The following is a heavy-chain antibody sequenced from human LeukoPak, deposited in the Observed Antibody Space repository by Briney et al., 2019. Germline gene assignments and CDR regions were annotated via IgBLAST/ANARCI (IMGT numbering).Heavy chain of an antibody. J-gene: IGHJ4*02. D-gene: IGHD3-22*01. V-gene: IGHV3-20*04. Sequence: GGSLRLSCGGSGFTFHDHGMSWVRQVAGKGLEWVSGIDWNGGTTGYADSVKGRFTVSRDNAKNSLYLQMNSLRVEDTALYYCAKIKDSSGYYYFTLDYWGQGTLVTVSS. CDR1: GFTFHDHG. CDR3: AKIKDSSGYYYFTLDY. CDR2: IDWNGGTT.